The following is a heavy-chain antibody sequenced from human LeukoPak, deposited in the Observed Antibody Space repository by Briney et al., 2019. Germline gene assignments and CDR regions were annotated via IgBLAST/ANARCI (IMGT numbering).Heavy chain of an antibody. V-gene: IGHV4-30-4*01. D-gene: IGHD2-15*01. CDR3: ARALPNSDIVVVVAASPFDP. CDR1: GGSISSGDYY. Sequence: PSQTLSLTCTVSGGSISSGDYYWSWIRQPPGKGLEWIGYIYYSGSTYYNPSLKSRVTISVDTSKNQFSLKLSSVTAADTAVYYCARALPNSDIVVVVAASPFDPWGQGTLVTVSS. CDR2: IYYSGST. J-gene: IGHJ5*02.